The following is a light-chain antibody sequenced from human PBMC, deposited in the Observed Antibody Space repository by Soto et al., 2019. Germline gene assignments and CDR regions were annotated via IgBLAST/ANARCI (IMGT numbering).Light chain of an antibody. V-gene: IGLV1-40*01. CDR3: QSYDSSRSVV. CDR2: GNS. CDR1: SSNIGAGYD. J-gene: IGLJ2*01. Sequence: QSVLTQPPSVSGAPGQRVTISCTGSSSNIGAGYDVHWYQQLPGTAPKLLIYGNSNRPSGVPHRFSGSKSGTSASLAITGIQAEDESDYYCQSYDSSRSVVFGGGTKLTVL.